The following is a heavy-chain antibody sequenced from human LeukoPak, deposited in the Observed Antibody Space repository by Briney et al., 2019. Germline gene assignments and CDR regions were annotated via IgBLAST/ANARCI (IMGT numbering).Heavy chain of an antibody. J-gene: IGHJ5*02. CDR2: INHSGST. CDR1: GGSFSGYY. D-gene: IGHD6-13*01. V-gene: IGHV4-34*01. Sequence: PSETLSLTCAVYGGSFSGYYWSWIRQPPGKGLEWIGEINHSGSTNYNPSLKSRVTISVDTSKNQFSLKLSSVTAADTAVYYCARGRGSSRNWFDPWGQGTLVTVSS. CDR3: ARGRGSSRNWFDP.